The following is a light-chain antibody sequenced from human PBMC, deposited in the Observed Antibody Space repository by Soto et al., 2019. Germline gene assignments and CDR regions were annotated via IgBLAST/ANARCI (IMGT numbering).Light chain of an antibody. CDR1: QSVSSSY. CDR2: GAS. Sequence: EIVLTQSPGTLSLSPGERTTLSFRASQSVSSSYLAWYQQKPGQAPRLLIYGASSRATGIPDRFSGSGSGTDFTLTISRLEPEDFAVDYWQQNGSSLPGTFGQGTKVDIK. V-gene: IGKV3-20*01. J-gene: IGKJ1*01. CDR3: QQNGSSLPGT.